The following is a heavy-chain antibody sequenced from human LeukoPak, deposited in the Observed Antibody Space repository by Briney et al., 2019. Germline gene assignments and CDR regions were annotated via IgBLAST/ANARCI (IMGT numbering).Heavy chain of an antibody. J-gene: IGHJ1*01. CDR2: INHSGST. D-gene: IGHD6-19*01. V-gene: IGHV4-34*01. CDR3: ARAPSRPRSGWLAEYFQH. Sequence: SETLSLTCTVSGGSISSYYWSWIRQPPGKGLEWIGEINHSGSTNYNPSLKSRVTISVDTSKNQFSLKLSSVTAADTAVYYCARAPSRPRSGWLAEYFQHWGQGTLVTVSS. CDR1: GGSISSYY.